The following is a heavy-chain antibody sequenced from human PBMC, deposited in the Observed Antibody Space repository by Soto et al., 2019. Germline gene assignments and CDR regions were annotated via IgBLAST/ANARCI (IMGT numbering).Heavy chain of an antibody. D-gene: IGHD3-22*01. J-gene: IGHJ4*02. CDR2: ISGSGGGT. V-gene: IGHV3-23*01. Sequence: EVHLLQSGGGSVQPGGSLRVSCAASGFTFCTYAMSWVRQAPGKGLEWVSTISGSGGGTYYADSVKGRFTISRDNSKNTLYLQMNSLRAEDTAVYYCARDDYFESSGFSYWGQGTLVTVSS. CDR1: GFTFCTYA. CDR3: ARDDYFESSGFSY.